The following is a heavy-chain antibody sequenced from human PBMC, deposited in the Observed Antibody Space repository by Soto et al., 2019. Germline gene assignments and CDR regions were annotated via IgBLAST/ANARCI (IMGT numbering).Heavy chain of an antibody. CDR2: ISWNSGSI. D-gene: IGHD2-2*01. Sequence: PGGSLRLSCAASGFTFDDYAMHWVRQAPGKGLEWVSGISWNSGSIGYADSVKGRFTISRDNAKNSLYLQMNSLRAEDTALYYCAKDMTQLDYYYYMDVWGKGTTVTVSS. CDR1: GFTFDDYA. J-gene: IGHJ6*03. V-gene: IGHV3-9*01. CDR3: AKDMTQLDYYYYMDV.